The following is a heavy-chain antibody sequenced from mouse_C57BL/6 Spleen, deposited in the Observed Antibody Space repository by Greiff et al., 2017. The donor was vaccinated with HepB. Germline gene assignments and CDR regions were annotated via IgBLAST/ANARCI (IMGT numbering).Heavy chain of an antibody. V-gene: IGHV1-80*01. D-gene: IGHD1-1*01. CDR1: GYAFSSYW. CDR2: IYPGDGDT. Sequence: QVQLKESGAELVKPGASVKISCKASGYAFSSYWMNWVKQRPGKGLEWIGQIYPGDGDTNYNGKFKGKATLTADKSSSTAYMQLSSLTSEDSAVYFCANYYGSSYGYFDVWGTGTTVTVSS. J-gene: IGHJ1*03. CDR3: ANYYGSSYGYFDV.